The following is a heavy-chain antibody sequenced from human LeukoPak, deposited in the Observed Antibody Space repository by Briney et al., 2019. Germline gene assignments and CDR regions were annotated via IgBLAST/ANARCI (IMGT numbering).Heavy chain of an antibody. CDR3: ARDQEYYGSGSYGPDY. J-gene: IGHJ4*02. D-gene: IGHD3-10*01. V-gene: IGHV4-39*02. CDR1: GGSISSTSYY. CDR2: IFYTGSS. Sequence: SETLSLTCTVSGGSISSTSYYWGWIRQPPGKGLEWIGDIFYTGSSYYSPSLERRVTISVDTSKSQFSLRLSSVTAADTAVYYCARDQEYYGSGSYGPDYWGQGILVTVSS.